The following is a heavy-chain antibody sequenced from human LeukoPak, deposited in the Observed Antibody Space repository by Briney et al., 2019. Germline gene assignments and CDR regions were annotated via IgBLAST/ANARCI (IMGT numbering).Heavy chain of an antibody. CDR3: ARDLPLSSGRYFYGMDV. Sequence: ASVKVSCKASGYTFTSYAVHWARQAPGQRLEWMGWINGGNGNTIYSQKFQGRVTITRDTSASTAYMELSSLRSEDTAVYYCARDLPLSSGRYFYGMDVWGQGTTVTVSS. D-gene: IGHD6-19*01. V-gene: IGHV1-3*01. CDR1: GYTFTSYA. CDR2: INGGNGNT. J-gene: IGHJ6*02.